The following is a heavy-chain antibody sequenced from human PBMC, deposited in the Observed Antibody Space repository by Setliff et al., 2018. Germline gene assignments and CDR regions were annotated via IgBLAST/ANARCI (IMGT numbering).Heavy chain of an antibody. CDR1: GDSMYGYY. V-gene: IGHV4-59*01. CDR2: IYKSGTT. Sequence: SETLSLTCNVSGDSMYGYYWSWIRQPPGKGLEWIGYIYKSGTTKYNPSLGSRISMSVDTSKDQFSLNLNYVTTADTAVYYCARDQFSSGWYGAPESYFDRWGQGVLVTVSS. D-gene: IGHD6-19*01. CDR3: ARDQFSSGWYGAPESYFDR. J-gene: IGHJ4*02.